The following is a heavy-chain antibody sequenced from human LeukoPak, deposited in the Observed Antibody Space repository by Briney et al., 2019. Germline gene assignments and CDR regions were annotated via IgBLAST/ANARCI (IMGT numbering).Heavy chain of an antibody. CDR3: ASISYDSHYFDY. D-gene: IGHD3-22*01. Sequence: SETLSLTCAVYGGSFSGYYWTWIRQPPGKGLEWIGEVNHSGGTNYNPSLKSRVTISVDTSKNQFSLKLSSVTAADTAVYYCASISYDSHYFDYWGQGTLVTVSS. J-gene: IGHJ4*02. V-gene: IGHV4-34*01. CDR1: GGSFSGYY. CDR2: VNHSGGT.